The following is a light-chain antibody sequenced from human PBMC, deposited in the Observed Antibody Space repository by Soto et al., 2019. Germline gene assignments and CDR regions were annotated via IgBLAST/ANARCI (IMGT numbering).Light chain of an antibody. J-gene: IGLJ2*01. V-gene: IGLV2-8*01. CDR3: SSYAGSNLYVV. Sequence: QSVLTQPPSASGSPGQSVTISCTGTSSDVGGYNYVSWYQQHPGKAPKLMIYEVSQRPSGVPDRFSGSKSGNTASLTVSGLQPEDEADYYCSSYAGSNLYVVFGGGTKVTVL. CDR1: SSDVGGYNY. CDR2: EVS.